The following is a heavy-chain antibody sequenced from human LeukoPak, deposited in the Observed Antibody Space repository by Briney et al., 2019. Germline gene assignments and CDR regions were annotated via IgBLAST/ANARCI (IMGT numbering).Heavy chain of an antibody. J-gene: IGHJ4*02. CDR3: ARGMGTAMVQIDY. D-gene: IGHD5-18*01. CDR2: MNPNSGNT. CDR1: GYTFTRYD. V-gene: IGHV1-8*01. Sequence: ASVKVSCKASGYTFTRYDINWVRQATRQGLEWMGWMNPNSGNTGYAQKFQGRVTMTRNTSISTAYMELSSLRSEDTAVYYCARGMGTAMVQIDYWGQGTLVTVSS.